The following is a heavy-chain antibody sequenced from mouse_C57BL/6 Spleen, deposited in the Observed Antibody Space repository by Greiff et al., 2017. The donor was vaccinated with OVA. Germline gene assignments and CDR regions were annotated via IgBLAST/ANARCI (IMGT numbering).Heavy chain of an antibody. V-gene: IGHV1-82*01. J-gene: IGHJ2*01. CDR3: AREAGDSGEDFDY. CDR2: IYPGDGDT. Sequence: QVQLQQSGPELVKPGASVKISCKASGYAFSSSWMNWVKQRPGKGLEWIGRIYPGDGDTNYNGKFKGKATLTADKSSSTAYMQLSSLTSEDSAVYFCAREAGDSGEDFDYWGQGTTLTVSS. CDR1: GYAFSSSW.